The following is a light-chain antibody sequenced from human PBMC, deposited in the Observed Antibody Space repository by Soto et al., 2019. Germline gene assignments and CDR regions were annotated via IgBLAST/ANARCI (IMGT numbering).Light chain of an antibody. J-gene: IGKJ4*01. CDR1: QSVNSY. CDR3: QQRSNWPLT. V-gene: IGKV3-11*01. Sequence: EIVLTQSPATLSLSPGERATLSCRASQSVNSYLAWYQQKPGQAPRLLIYDASNRATGIPARFGGSGSGTDFTLTISSLEPEDFADSYCQQRSNWPLTFGGGTTVEIK. CDR2: DAS.